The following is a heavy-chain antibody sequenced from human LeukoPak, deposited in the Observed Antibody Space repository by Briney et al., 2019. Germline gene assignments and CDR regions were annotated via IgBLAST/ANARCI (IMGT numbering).Heavy chain of an antibody. Sequence: PSETLSLTCTVSGGSISSSSYYWGWIRQPPGKGLEWIGSIYYSGSTYYNPSLKSRVTISVDTSKNQFSLKLSSVTAADTAVYYCARGEDYYDSSGYAFDIWGQGTMVTVSS. CDR1: GGSISSSSYY. D-gene: IGHD3-22*01. J-gene: IGHJ3*02. CDR3: ARGEDYYDSSGYAFDI. V-gene: IGHV4-39*01. CDR2: IYYSGST.